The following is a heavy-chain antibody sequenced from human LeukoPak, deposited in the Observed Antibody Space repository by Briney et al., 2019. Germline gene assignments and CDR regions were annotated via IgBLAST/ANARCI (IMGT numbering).Heavy chain of an antibody. Sequence: SETLSLTCAVYGGSFSGYYWSWIRQPPGKGLEWIGEINHSGSTNYNPSLKSRVTISVDTTKNQFSLKLSSVTAADTAVYYCARYYDSSGYYDYWGQGTLVTVSS. CDR2: INHSGST. V-gene: IGHV4-34*01. D-gene: IGHD3-22*01. CDR3: ARYYDSSGYYDY. CDR1: GGSFSGYY. J-gene: IGHJ4*02.